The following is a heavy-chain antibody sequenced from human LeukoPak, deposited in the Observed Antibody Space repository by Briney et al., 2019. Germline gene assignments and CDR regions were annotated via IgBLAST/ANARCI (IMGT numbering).Heavy chain of an antibody. V-gene: IGHV4-59*08. CDR2: IYYSGST. D-gene: IGHD5-12*01. CDR3: ARHRGPSYDYFGMDV. J-gene: IGHJ6*02. Sequence: SETLSLTCNVSGGSIGTYYWSWIRQPPGKGLVWIGYIYYSGSTKYNPSLKSRVTMSVDTSKKQFSQKLTSVTAADTALYYCARHRGPSYDYFGMDVWGQGTSVTVSS. CDR1: GGSIGTYY.